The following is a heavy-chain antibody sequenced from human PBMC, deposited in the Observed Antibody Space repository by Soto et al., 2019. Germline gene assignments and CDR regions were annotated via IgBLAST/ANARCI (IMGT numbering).Heavy chain of an antibody. CDR3: ARPTYYYDSSGYFPFDY. V-gene: IGHV4-39*01. D-gene: IGHD3-22*01. Sequence: QLQLQESGPGLVKPSETLSLTCTVSGGSISSSSYYWGWIRQPPGKGLEWIGSIYYSGSTYYNPSLKSRVTISVDTSKNQFSLKLSSVTAADTAVYYCARPTYYYDSSGYFPFDYWGQGTLVTVSS. J-gene: IGHJ4*02. CDR1: GGSISSSSYY. CDR2: IYYSGST.